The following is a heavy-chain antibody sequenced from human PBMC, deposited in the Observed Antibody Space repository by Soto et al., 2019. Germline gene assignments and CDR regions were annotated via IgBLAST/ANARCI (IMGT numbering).Heavy chain of an antibody. J-gene: IGHJ4*02. D-gene: IGHD1-26*01. CDR2: ISGSGDNT. CDR3: ARRGSGSYYDY. CDR1: GFTFSSYA. Sequence: EVQLLESGGGLVQPGGSLRLSCAASGFTFSSYAMRWVRQAPVKGLEWVSAISGSGDNTYYADSVKGRFTISRDNSKNTLYLPMSMLRAEDTAVYYCARRGSGSYYDYWGQGTLVTLPS. V-gene: IGHV3-23*01.